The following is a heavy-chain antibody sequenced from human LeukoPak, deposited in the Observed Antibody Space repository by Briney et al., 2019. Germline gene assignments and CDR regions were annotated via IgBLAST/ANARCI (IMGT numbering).Heavy chain of an antibody. Sequence: SVKVSCKASGGTFSSYAISWVRQAPGQGLEWMGGIIPIFGTANYAQKFQGRVTITTDESTSTAYMELSSLRSEDTAVYYCARDYDSSGYSQDAFDIWCQGTMVTVSS. J-gene: IGHJ3*02. V-gene: IGHV1-69*05. CDR1: GGTFSSYA. CDR2: IIPIFGTA. D-gene: IGHD3-22*01. CDR3: ARDYDSSGYSQDAFDI.